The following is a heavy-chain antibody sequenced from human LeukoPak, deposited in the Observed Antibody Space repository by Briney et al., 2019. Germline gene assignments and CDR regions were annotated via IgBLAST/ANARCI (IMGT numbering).Heavy chain of an antibody. CDR2: IYHSGST. CDR1: GYSISSGYY. CDR3: ARGQIVGATTNYFDY. D-gene: IGHD1-26*01. V-gene: IGHV4-38-2*02. J-gene: IGHJ4*02. Sequence: SETLSLTCTVSGYSISSGYYWGWIRQPPGRGLEWIGSIYHSGSTYYNPSLKSRVTISVDTSKNQFSLKLSSVTAADTAVHYCARGQIVGATTNYFDYWGQGTLVTVSS.